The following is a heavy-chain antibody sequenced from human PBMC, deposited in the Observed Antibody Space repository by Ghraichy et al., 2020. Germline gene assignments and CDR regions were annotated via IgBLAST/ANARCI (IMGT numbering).Heavy chain of an antibody. J-gene: IGHJ4*02. CDR2: ISSSSSYI. CDR3: ARVAHGDYECDY. CDR1: GFTFSSYS. V-gene: IGHV3-21*01. Sequence: GGSLRLSCAASGFTFSSYSMNWVRQAPGKGLEWVSSISSSSSYIYYADSVKGRFTISRDNAKNSLYLQMNSLRAEDTAVYYCARVAHGDYECDYWGQGTLVTVSS. D-gene: IGHD4-17*01.